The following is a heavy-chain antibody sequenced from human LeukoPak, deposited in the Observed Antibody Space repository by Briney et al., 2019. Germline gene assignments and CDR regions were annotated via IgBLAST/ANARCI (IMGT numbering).Heavy chain of an antibody. D-gene: IGHD3-10*01. CDR1: GGSFSGYY. J-gene: IGHJ4*02. CDR2: INHSGST. V-gene: IGHV4-34*01. CDR3: ARARYFYYYGSGSIQHPFDY. Sequence: PSETLSLACAVYGGSFSGYYWSWIRQPPGKGLEWIGEINHSGSTNYNPSLKSRVTISVDTSKNQFSLKLSSVTAADTAVYYCARARYFYYYGSGSIQHPFDYWGQGTLVTVSS.